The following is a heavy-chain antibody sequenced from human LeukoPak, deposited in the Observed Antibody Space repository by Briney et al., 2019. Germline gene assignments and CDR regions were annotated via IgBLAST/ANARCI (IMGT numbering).Heavy chain of an antibody. CDR1: GGTFSSYA. D-gene: IGHD1-1*01. CDR3: ARGGVTGTTSRGNWFDP. CDR2: IIPIFGTA. Sequence: ASVKVSCKASGGTFSSYAISWVRQAPRQGLEWMGGIIPIFGTANYAQKFQGRVTITADKSTSTAYMELSSLRSEDTAVYYCARGGVTGTTSRGNWFDPWGQGTLVTVSS. V-gene: IGHV1-69*06. J-gene: IGHJ5*02.